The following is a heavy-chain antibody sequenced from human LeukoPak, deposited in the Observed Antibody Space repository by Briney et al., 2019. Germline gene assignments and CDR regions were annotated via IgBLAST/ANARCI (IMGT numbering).Heavy chain of an antibody. Sequence: GGSLRLSCEASGFAFSNYGIHWVRQAPGKGLEWVAVIPSDGSNKYYADSVKGRFTISRDNSKNTLYLQMNSLRAEDTAVYYCARTRITTIPLDAFDIWGQGTMVTVSS. V-gene: IGHV3-33*05. CDR2: IPSDGSNK. CDR1: GFAFSNYG. J-gene: IGHJ3*02. CDR3: ARTRITTIPLDAFDI. D-gene: IGHD3-22*01.